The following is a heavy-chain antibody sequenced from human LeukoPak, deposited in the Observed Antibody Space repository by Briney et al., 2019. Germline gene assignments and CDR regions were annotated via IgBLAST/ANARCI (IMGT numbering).Heavy chain of an antibody. CDR2: INHSGST. Sequence: SETLSLTCAVYGGSFSGYYWSWIRQPPGKGLEGIGEINHSGSTNYNPSLKSRVTISVDTSKNQFSLKLSSVTAADTAVYYCGRGSSWRSFDYWGQGTLVTVSS. J-gene: IGHJ4*02. CDR1: GGSFSGYY. CDR3: GRGSSWRSFDY. D-gene: IGHD6-13*01. V-gene: IGHV4-34*01.